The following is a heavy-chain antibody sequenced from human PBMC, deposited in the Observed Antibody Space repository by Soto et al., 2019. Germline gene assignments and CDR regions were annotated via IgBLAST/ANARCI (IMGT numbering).Heavy chain of an antibody. CDR3: AKDSWYFDL. D-gene: IGHD6-13*01. CDR1: GFIFTNFW. CDR2: IDTGGSST. J-gene: IGHJ4*02. Sequence: PRLSCEASGFIFTNFWMHWVRQVPGKGLVWVSRIDTGGSSTSYADSVKGRFTISRDNAKNTVSLQMNSLRAEDTGVYYCAKDSWYFDLWSQGSLVTVSS. V-gene: IGHV3-74*01.